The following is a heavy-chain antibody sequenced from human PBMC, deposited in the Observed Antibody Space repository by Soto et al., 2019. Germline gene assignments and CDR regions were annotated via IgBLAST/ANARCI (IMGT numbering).Heavy chain of an antibody. J-gene: IGHJ3*02. Sequence: LSLTCAASGFTFSDYYMSWIRQAPGKGLEWISYISSSGRTVYYADSVKGRFIISRDNTKNSLYLQMNSLRAEDTAVYYCARVGYDYIWGSHRQRAFDIWGQGTMVTVSS. CDR2: ISSSGRTV. V-gene: IGHV3-11*01. CDR1: GFTFSDYY. D-gene: IGHD3-16*02. CDR3: ARVGYDYIWGSHRQRAFDI.